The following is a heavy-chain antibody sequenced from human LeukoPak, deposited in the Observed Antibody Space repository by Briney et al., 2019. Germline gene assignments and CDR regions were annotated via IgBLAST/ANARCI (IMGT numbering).Heavy chain of an antibody. Sequence: GGSLRLSRAASGFTFSSYAMSWVRQAPGKGLEWVSAISGSGGSTYYADSVKGRFTISRDNSKNTLYLQMNSLRAEDTAVYYCATKADYYDSSGYQYYFDYWGQGTLVTVSS. J-gene: IGHJ4*02. D-gene: IGHD3-22*01. CDR1: GFTFSSYA. V-gene: IGHV3-23*01. CDR2: ISGSGGST. CDR3: ATKADYYDSSGYQYYFDY.